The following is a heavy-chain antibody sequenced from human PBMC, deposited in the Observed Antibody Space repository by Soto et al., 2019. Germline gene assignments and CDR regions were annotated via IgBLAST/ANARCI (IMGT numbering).Heavy chain of an antibody. Sequence: QVQLQESGPGLVKPSQTLSLTCTVSGGSISSGGYYWSWIRQHPGKGLEWIGYIYYSGSTYYNPSLKSRVTISVDTSKNQFPLKLSSVTAADTAVYYCARDGGGYSYGREGWFDPWGQGTLVTVSS. J-gene: IGHJ5*02. CDR2: IYYSGST. V-gene: IGHV4-31*03. CDR3: ARDGGGYSYGREGWFDP. D-gene: IGHD5-18*01. CDR1: GGSISSGGYY.